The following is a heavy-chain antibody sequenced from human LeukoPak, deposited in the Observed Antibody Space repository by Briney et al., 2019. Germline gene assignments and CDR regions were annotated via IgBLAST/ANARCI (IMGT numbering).Heavy chain of an antibody. V-gene: IGHV4-39*07. J-gene: IGHJ4*02. CDR2: SGST. CDR1: GGSISSSSYY. CDR3: ASSRYYYDSSGYSDDY. Sequence: SETLSLTCTVSGGSISSSSYYWGWIRQPPGKGLEWIYSGSTYYNPSLKSRVTISVDTSKNQFSLKLSSVTAADTAVYYCASSRYYYDSSGYSDDYWGQGTLVTVSS. D-gene: IGHD3-22*01.